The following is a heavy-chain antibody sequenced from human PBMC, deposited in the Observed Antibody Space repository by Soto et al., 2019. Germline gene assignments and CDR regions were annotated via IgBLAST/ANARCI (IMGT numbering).Heavy chain of an antibody. Sequence: GSLRLSCSASGFTFSSYAMHWVRQAPGKGLEYVSAISSNGGSTYYADSVKGRFTISRDNSKNTLYLQMSSLRAEDTAVYYCVKDRVVITGWFDPWGQGTLVTVSS. J-gene: IGHJ5*02. CDR3: VKDRVVITGWFDP. CDR1: GFTFSSYA. D-gene: IGHD3-22*01. CDR2: ISSNGGST. V-gene: IGHV3-64D*06.